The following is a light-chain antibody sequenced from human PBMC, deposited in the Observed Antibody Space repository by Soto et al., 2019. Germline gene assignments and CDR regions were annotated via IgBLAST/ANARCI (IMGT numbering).Light chain of an antibody. Sequence: QSVLTQPPSVSGAPGQRVTISCTGSSSNIGAGYDVHWYQQLPGTAPKLLIFGNSNRPSGVPDRFSGSKSGTSASLAITGRQAEDEADYYCQSYESSSLSGYVFGTGTKLTVL. J-gene: IGLJ1*01. V-gene: IGLV1-40*01. CDR1: SSNIGAGYD. CDR3: QSYESSSLSGYV. CDR2: GNS.